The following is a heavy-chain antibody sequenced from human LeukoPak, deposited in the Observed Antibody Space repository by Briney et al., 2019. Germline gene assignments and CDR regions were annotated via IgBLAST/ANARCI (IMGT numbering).Heavy chain of an antibody. V-gene: IGHV3-21*01. CDR3: ARVHDFWSGYYTGFDP. D-gene: IGHD3-3*01. CDR2: IVAGSSDYI. Sequence: PGGSLRLSCAASGLTFSSYTMNWVRQAPGKGLEWVSSIVAGSSDYIYYADSVKGRFTISRDNAKNSLYLQMHSLRAEDTAVYYCARVHDFWSGYYTGFDPWGQETLVTVSS. J-gene: IGHJ5*02. CDR1: GLTFSSYT.